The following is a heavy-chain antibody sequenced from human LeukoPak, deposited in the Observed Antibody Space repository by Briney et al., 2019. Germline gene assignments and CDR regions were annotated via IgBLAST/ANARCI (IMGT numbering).Heavy chain of an antibody. CDR2: INPNSGGT. J-gene: IGHJ5*02. CDR3: ARDLRPAAGRRNWFDP. V-gene: IGHV1-2*02. Sequence: GASVKVSCKASGYTFTGYYMHWVRQAPGQGLEWMGWINPNSGGTNYAQKFQGRVTMTRDTSISTNYMQLRRMSSDDTAVYSCARDLRPAAGRRNWFDPWGQGTLVTVSS. CDR1: GYTFTGYY. D-gene: IGHD6-6*01.